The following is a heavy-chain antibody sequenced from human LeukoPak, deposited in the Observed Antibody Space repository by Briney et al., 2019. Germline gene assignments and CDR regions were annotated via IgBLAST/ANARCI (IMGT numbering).Heavy chain of an antibody. CDR2: INPNSGGT. D-gene: IGHD3-22*01. CDR1: GYTFTGYY. Sequence: ASVNVSCKASGYTFTGYYMHWVRQAPGQGLEGMGWINPNSGGTNYAQKFQGRVTMTRDTSISTAYMELSRLRSDDTAVYYCARDLQSSSGYYYVVGYWGQGTLVTVSS. V-gene: IGHV1-2*02. J-gene: IGHJ4*02. CDR3: ARDLQSSSGYYYVVGY.